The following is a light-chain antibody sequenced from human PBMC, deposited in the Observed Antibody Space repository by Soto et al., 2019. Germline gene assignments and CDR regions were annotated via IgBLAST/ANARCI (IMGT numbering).Light chain of an antibody. CDR2: EGS. V-gene: IGLV2-23*01. J-gene: IGLJ1*01. CDR3: CSYAGSSTYV. CDR1: SSDVGSYNL. Sequence: QSALTQPASVSGSPGQSITISCTGTSSDVGSYNLVSWYQQYTGKAPKLMLYEGSKRPLGVSNRFSGSTSGNTASLTISGLQAEDEAEYYCCSYAGSSTYVFGTGTKLTVL.